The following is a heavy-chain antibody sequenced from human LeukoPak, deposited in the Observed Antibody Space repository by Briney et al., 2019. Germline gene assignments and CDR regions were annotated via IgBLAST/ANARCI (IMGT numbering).Heavy chain of an antibody. CDR2: INPSGGST. V-gene: IGHV1-46*01. CDR3: ARVPFREMATILGGYYFDY. D-gene: IGHD5-24*01. J-gene: IGHJ4*02. Sequence: ASVKVSCKASGYTFTSYYMHWVRQAPGQGLEWMGIINPSGGSTSYAQKFQGRVTMTRDMSTSTVYMELSSLRSEDTAVYYCARVPFREMATILGGYYFDYWGQGTLVTVSS. CDR1: GYTFTSYY.